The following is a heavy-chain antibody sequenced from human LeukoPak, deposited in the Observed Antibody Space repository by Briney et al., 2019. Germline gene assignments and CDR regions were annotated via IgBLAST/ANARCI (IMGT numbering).Heavy chain of an antibody. J-gene: IGHJ6*03. Sequence: SSETLSLTCTVSGDSLCIYYWSCMREPPGEGVECLGYIYYSGSTNSKPSLKSRVTISVDTSKNLFSLKLSSVTAADTAVYYCARRRSSLSGYYYMDVWGKGTTVTVSS. CDR1: GDSLCIYY. CDR2: IYYSGST. V-gene: IGHV4-59*08. D-gene: IGHD6-6*01. CDR3: ARRRSSLSGYYYMDV.